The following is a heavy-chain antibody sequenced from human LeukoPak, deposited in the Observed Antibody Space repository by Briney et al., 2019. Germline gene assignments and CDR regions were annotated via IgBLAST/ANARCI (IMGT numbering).Heavy chain of an antibody. CDR1: GFTFSSYS. J-gene: IGHJ4*02. V-gene: IGHV3-48*01. CDR3: ARVFGEPITMVRGVPRFDY. CDR2: ISSSSSTI. D-gene: IGHD3-10*01. Sequence: GGSLRLSCAASGFTFSSYSMNWVRQAPGKGLEWVSYISSSSSTIYYTDSVKGRFTISKDNAKNSLYLQMNSLRAEDTAVYYCARVFGEPITMVRGVPRFDYWGQGTLVTVSS.